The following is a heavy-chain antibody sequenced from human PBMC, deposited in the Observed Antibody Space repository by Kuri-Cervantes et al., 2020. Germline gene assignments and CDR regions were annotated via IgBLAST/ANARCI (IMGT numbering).Heavy chain of an antibody. J-gene: IGHJ4*02. CDR3: ARVEPRYGDFFDY. V-gene: IGHV3-74*01. D-gene: IGHD4-17*01. Sequence: GGSLRLSCAASGFTFSSYWMHWVRQAPGKGLVWVSRINSDGSSTSYADSVKGRFTISRDNSKNTLYLQMNSLRAEDTAVYYCARVEPRYGDFFDYWGQGTLVTSPQ. CDR1: GFTFSSYW. CDR2: INSDGSST.